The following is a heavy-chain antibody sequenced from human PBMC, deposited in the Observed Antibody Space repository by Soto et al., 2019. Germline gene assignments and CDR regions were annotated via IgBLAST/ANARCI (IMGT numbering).Heavy chain of an antibody. Sequence: GGSLRLSCSASGFTFSSYAMHWVRQAPGKGLEYVSAISSNGGSTYYADSVKGRFTISRDNSKNTLYLQMSSLRAEDTAVYYCVRSTAMVGYYYYGMDVWGQGTTVTVSS. CDR1: GFTFSSYA. V-gene: IGHV3-64D*08. J-gene: IGHJ6*02. CDR2: ISSNGGST. D-gene: IGHD5-18*01. CDR3: VRSTAMVGYYYYGMDV.